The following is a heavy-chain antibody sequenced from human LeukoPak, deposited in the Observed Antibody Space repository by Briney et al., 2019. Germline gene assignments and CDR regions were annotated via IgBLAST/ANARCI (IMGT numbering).Heavy chain of an antibody. CDR3: AGALRSQLINWFDP. J-gene: IGHJ5*02. CDR1: GFTFSTSW. V-gene: IGHV3-74*01. Sequence: GGSLRLSCVASGFTFSTSWMHWVRQGPGKGLMWVSRINSDGSSTNYADSVKGRFTISRDNAKNTLYLEMNSLRADDTAVYYCAGALRSQLINWFDPWGQGTLVTVSS. CDR2: INSDGSST. D-gene: IGHD1-1*01.